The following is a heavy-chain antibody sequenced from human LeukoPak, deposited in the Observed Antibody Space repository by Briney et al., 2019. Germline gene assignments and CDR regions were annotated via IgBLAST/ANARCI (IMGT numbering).Heavy chain of an antibody. D-gene: IGHD1-14*01. CDR3: GRDCTPRYPFVDY. J-gene: IGHJ4*02. Sequence: PGNSLRLSCAASGFPFSAYSLHWVRQAPGQGLEWIAVISYDENQQYYADSVKGRFTISRDNSVDTLYLQMNSLRPDDTAVYYCGRDCTPRYPFVDYWGQGTLVTVSS. CDR2: ISYDENQQ. V-gene: IGHV3-30*04. CDR1: GFPFSAYS.